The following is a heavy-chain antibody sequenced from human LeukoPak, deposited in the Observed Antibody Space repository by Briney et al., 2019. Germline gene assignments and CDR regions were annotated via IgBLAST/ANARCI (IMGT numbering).Heavy chain of an antibody. CDR2: ISAYNGNT. J-gene: IGHJ6*02. D-gene: IGHD3-10*01. V-gene: IGHV1-18*01. CDR1: GYTFTSYG. CDR3: ARVTGRLWFGELLLRRYYYYGMDV. Sequence: ASVKVSCKASGYTFTSYGISWVRQAPGQGLEWMGWISAYNGNTNYAQKLQGRVTMTTGTSTSTAYMELRSLRSDDTAVYYCARVTGRLWFGELLLRRYYYYGMDVWGQGTTVTVSS.